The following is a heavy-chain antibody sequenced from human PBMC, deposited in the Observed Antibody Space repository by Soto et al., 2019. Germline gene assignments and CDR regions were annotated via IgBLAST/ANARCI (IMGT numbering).Heavy chain of an antibody. J-gene: IGHJ1*01. V-gene: IGHV3-74*01. CDR1: GFTFSSYW. Sequence: EVQLVESGGGLVQPGGSLRLSCAASGFTFSSYWMHWVRQAPGKGLVWVSSISTDASSTSFADPVKGRFTISRDNAKNTLYLQMNSVRAEDTAVYYCARLPNKSPQNWGQCNLVIVSP. CDR3: ARLPNKSPQN. CDR2: ISTDASST.